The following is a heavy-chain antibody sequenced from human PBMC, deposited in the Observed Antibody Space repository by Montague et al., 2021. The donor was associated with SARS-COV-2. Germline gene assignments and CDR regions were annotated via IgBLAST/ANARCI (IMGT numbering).Heavy chain of an antibody. CDR2: INHSGST. CDR3: ARGWIPLWSWGMDV. CDR1: GGSISSYY. D-gene: IGHD5-18*01. V-gene: IGHV4-59*12. J-gene: IGHJ6*02. Sequence: SETLSLTCAVSGGSISSYYWSWIRQPPGKGLEWIGYINHSGSTNYNPSLKSRVTISVDTSKNQFSLNVSSVTAADTAVYYCARGWIPLWSWGMDVWGQGTLVTVSS.